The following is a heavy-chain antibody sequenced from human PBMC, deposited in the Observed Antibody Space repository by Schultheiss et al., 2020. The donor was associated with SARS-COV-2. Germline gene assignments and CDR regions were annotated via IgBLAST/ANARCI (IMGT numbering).Heavy chain of an antibody. D-gene: IGHD6-6*01. J-gene: IGHJ5*01. CDR1: GFTFSSYS. CDR3: ARASGSIAALRFDS. CDR2: ISSSSSYI. Sequence: GGSLRLSCAASGFTFSSYSMNWVRQAPGKGLEWVSSISSSSSYIYYADSVKGRFTISRDNAKNSLYLQMNSLRAEDTAVYYCARASGSIAALRFDSWGQGTLVTVSS. V-gene: IGHV3-21*01.